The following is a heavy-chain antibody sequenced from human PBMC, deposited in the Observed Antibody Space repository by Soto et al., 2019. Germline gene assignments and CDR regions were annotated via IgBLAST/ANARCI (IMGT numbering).Heavy chain of an antibody. V-gene: IGHV1-8*02. J-gene: IGHJ6*02. CDR2: MNPNSGKT. D-gene: IGHD3-3*01. CDR3: ARGKSEEYDLSYYGMDV. Sequence: QVQLVQPGAEVKKPGASVKVSCKASGYTFTSYDINWVRQATGQGLEWMGWMNPNSGKTGYAQKFQGRVTMTRNIYISTAYMELSSLRSEDTAVYYCARGKSEEYDLSYYGMDVWGQGTTVFVSS. CDR1: GYTFTSYD.